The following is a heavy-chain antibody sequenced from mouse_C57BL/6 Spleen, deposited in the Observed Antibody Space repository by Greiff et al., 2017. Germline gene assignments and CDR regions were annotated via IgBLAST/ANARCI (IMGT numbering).Heavy chain of an antibody. D-gene: IGHD1-1*01. CDR2: IDPETGGT. J-gene: IGHJ3*01. CDR3: TRGEAYYSSFAY. CDR1: GYTFTDYE. Sequence: QVQLQQPGAELVRPGASVTLSCKASGYTFTDYEMHWVKQTPVHGLEWIGAIDPETGGTAYNQKFKGKAILTADKSSSTAYMELRSLSSEDSAVYYSTRGEAYYSSFAYWGQGTLVTVSA. V-gene: IGHV1-15*01.